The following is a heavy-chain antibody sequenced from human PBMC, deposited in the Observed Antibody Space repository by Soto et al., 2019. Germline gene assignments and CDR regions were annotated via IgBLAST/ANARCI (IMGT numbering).Heavy chain of an antibody. D-gene: IGHD5-12*01. J-gene: IGHJ6*03. V-gene: IGHV1-3*01. CDR1: GYTFTSYA. Sequence: QVQLVQSGAEVKKPGASVKVSCKASGYTFTSYAMHWVRQAPGQRLEWMGWINAGNGNTKYSQKFQGRVTITRDTSASTAYMKLSSLRSEDTAVYYCARAGLQVRGYDDYYYYYMDVWGKGTTVTVSS. CDR3: ARAGLQVRGYDDYYYYYMDV. CDR2: INAGNGNT.